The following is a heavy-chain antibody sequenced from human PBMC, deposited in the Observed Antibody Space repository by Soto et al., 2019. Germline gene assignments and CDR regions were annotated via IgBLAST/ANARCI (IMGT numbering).Heavy chain of an antibody. D-gene: IGHD6-13*01. Sequence: SQTLSLTCXISGDSVSSNSAAWNWIRQSPSRGLEWLGRTYYRSKWYNDYAVSVKSRITINPGTSKNQFSLQLNSVTPEDTAVYYCARGLWTAAGIVYYYGMDVWGQGTTVTVSS. CDR2: TYYRSKWYN. V-gene: IGHV6-1*01. CDR1: GDSVSSNSAA. J-gene: IGHJ6*02. CDR3: ARGLWTAAGIVYYYGMDV.